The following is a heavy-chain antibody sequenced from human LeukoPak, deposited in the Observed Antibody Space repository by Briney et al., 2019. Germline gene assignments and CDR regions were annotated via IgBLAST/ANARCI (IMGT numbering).Heavy chain of an antibody. V-gene: IGHV4-59*01. J-gene: IGHJ3*02. CDR1: GGSITSYY. Sequence: PSETLSLTCTVFGGSITSYYRSWIRQPPGQRLEWIGYIYYSGSTNYNPSIKSRVTISVDTSKNQFSLKLSSVTAADTAVYCCARSGYKYGADALDIWGQGTMVTVSS. CDR3: ARSGYKYGADALDI. CDR2: IYYSGST. D-gene: IGHD5-18*01.